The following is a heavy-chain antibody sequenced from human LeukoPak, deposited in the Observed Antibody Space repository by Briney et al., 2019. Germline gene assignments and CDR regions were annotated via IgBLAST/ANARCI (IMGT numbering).Heavy chain of an antibody. CDR1: GFTFSSYA. D-gene: IGHD3-22*01. CDR2: ISSNGGST. CDR3: AREAMISAFDI. Sequence: GGSLRLSCAASGFTFSSYAMHWVRQAPGKGLEYVSAISSNGGSTYCANSVKGRFTISKDNSKNTLYLQMGSLRAEDMAVYYCAREAMISAFDIWGQGTMVTVSS. V-gene: IGHV3-64*01. J-gene: IGHJ3*02.